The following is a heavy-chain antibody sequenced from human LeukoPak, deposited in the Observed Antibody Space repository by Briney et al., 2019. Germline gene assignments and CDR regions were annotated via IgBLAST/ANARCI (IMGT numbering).Heavy chain of an antibody. CDR1: GGTFSSYA. Sequence: ASVKVSCKASGGTFSSYAISWVRLAPGQGLEWMGRIIPILGIANYAQKFQGRVTITADKSTSTAYMELSSLRSEDTAVYYCARVVSGYDSVGYWGQGTLVTVSS. CDR2: IIPILGIA. CDR3: ARVVSGYDSVGY. V-gene: IGHV1-69*04. D-gene: IGHD3-22*01. J-gene: IGHJ4*02.